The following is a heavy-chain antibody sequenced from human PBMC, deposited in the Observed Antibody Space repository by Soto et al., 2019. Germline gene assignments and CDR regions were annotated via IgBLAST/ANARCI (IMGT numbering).Heavy chain of an antibody. D-gene: IGHD3-3*01. CDR1: GYSFTNFY. V-gene: IGHV1-46*03. CDR3: ARDPSPQHYDHHFDY. CDR2: VNPNGGGT. J-gene: IGHJ4*02. Sequence: QVQLVQSGAEVKKPGASVKVSCKTSGYSFTNFYIHWVRRAPGQGLEWMGIVNPNGGGTSYPQKFLGTVTMTRDTSTSTVYMELSRLGSEDTAVYYCARDPSPQHYDHHFDYWGQGTLVTVSS.